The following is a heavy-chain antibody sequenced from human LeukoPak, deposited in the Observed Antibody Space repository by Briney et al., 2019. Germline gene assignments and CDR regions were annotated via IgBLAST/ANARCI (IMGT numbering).Heavy chain of an antibody. CDR2: ISSSGSTI. CDR3: ARVRRGDTLPDY. CDR1: GFTFSSYG. V-gene: IGHV3-11*01. Sequence: GGSLRLSCAASGFTFSSYGMSWIRQAPGKGLEWVSYISSSGSTIYYADSVKGRFTISRDNAKNSLYLQMNSLRAEDTAVYYCARVRRGDTLPDYWGQGTLVTVSS. J-gene: IGHJ4*02. D-gene: IGHD5-18*01.